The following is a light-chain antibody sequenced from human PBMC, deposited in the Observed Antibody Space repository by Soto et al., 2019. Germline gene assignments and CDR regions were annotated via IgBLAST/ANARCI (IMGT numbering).Light chain of an antibody. CDR3: QQRSSWPLT. CDR1: QSVRSY. V-gene: IGKV3-11*02. CDR2: DAS. Sequence: ESVLAQSPATLSLSPGERATLSCRASQSVRSYLAWYQQKPGQAPRLLIYDASNRATGVPARFSGTGSGRDFTLTISSLEPEDFAVYYCQQRSSWPLTFGGGTKVE. J-gene: IGKJ4*01.